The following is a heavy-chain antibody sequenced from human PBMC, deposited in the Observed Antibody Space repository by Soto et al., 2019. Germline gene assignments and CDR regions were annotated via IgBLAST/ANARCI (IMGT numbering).Heavy chain of an antibody. CDR3: ARQGYCSGGSCYGGGYYGMDV. CDR1: GYTFTSYY. D-gene: IGHD2-15*01. CDR2: INPSGGST. V-gene: IGHV1-46*01. J-gene: IGHJ6*02. Sequence: ASVKVSCKASGYTFTSYYMHWVRQAPGQGLEWMGIINPSGGSTSYAQKFQGRVTMTRDTPTSTVYMELSSLRSEDTAVYYCARQGYCSGGSCYGGGYYGMDVWGQGTTVTV.